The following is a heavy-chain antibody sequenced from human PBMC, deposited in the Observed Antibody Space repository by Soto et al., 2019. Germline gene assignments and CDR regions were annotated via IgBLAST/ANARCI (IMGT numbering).Heavy chain of an antibody. Sequence: SETLSLTCAVSGGSISSSNWWSWVRQPPGKGLEWIGEIYHSGSTNYNPSLKSRVTISVDKSKNQFSLKLSSVTAADTAVYYCASNNYDILTGYHDYWGQGTLVTVS. CDR1: GGSISSSNW. CDR2: IYHSGST. J-gene: IGHJ4*02. CDR3: ASNNYDILTGYHDY. D-gene: IGHD3-9*01. V-gene: IGHV4-4*02.